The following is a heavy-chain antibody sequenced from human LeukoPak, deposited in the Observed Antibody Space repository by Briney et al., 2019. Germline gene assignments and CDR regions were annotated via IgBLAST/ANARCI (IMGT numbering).Heavy chain of an antibody. V-gene: IGHV3-23*01. CDR3: AKDRSGSYSQYYGFDI. Sequence: GGSLTPACAASGFTFSSYAMSWVRQAPGKGLEWVLVISGSGGSTYYADSVKGRFTISSDDSKNTLYLQINSLRAEDTAVYYCAKDRSGSYSQYYGFDIWGPGTMVTVSS. D-gene: IGHD1-26*01. CDR2: ISGSGGST. J-gene: IGHJ3*02. CDR1: GFTFSSYA.